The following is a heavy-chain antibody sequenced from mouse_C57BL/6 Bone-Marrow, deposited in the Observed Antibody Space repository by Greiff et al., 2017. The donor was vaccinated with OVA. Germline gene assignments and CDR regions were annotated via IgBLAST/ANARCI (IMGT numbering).Heavy chain of an antibody. V-gene: IGHV5-9-1*02. CDR1: GFTFSSYA. Sequence: EVQLVESGAGLVKPGGSLKLSCAASGFTFSSYAMSWVRQTPEKRLEWVAYISSGGDYIYYADTVKGRFTISRDNARNTLYLQMSSLKSEDTAMYYCTRDSYYDYFYYAMDYWGQGTSVTVSS. D-gene: IGHD2-4*01. J-gene: IGHJ4*01. CDR2: ISSGGDYI. CDR3: TRDSYYDYFYYAMDY.